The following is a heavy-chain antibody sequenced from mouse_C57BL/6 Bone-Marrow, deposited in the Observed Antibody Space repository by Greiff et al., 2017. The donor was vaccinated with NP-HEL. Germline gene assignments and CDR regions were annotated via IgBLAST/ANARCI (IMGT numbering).Heavy chain of an antibody. CDR3: ARELYVGYYGWYFDV. CDR1: GYTFTSYW. V-gene: IGHV1-52*01. Sequence: QVQLQQPGAELVRPGSSVTLSCKASGYTFTSYWMHWVKQRPIQGLEWIGNIDPSDSETHYNQKFTDKATLTVDKSSSTAYIQLSSLTSEDSAVYYCARELYVGYYGWYFDVWGTGTTVTVSS. J-gene: IGHJ1*03. D-gene: IGHD2-3*01. CDR2: IDPSDSET.